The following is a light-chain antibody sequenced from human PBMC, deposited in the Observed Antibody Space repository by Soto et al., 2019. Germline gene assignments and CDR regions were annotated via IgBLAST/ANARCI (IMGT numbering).Light chain of an antibody. J-gene: IGKJ4*01. Sequence: NIYLAWYQQKPGQAPRLLIYGASSRATGIPDRFCGRGSGTDFTGPLSRLECEDSAAIYGRPYASAGRFAGGTKVDIK. CDR2: GAS. CDR3: RPYASAGR. V-gene: IGKV3-20*01. CDR1: NIY.